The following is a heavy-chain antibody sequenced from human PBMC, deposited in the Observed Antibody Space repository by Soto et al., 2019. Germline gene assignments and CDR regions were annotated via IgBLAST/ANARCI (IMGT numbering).Heavy chain of an antibody. Sequence: ASVKVSCKASGGTFSSYAISWVRQAPGQGLEWMGGIIPIFGTANYAQKFQGRVTITADESTSTAYMELSSLRSEDTAVYYCARDRGDSSGWYAGLNYGMDVWGQGTTVTVSS. CDR2: IIPIFGTA. CDR3: ARDRGDSSGWYAGLNYGMDV. V-gene: IGHV1-69*13. D-gene: IGHD6-19*01. CDR1: GGTFSSYA. J-gene: IGHJ6*02.